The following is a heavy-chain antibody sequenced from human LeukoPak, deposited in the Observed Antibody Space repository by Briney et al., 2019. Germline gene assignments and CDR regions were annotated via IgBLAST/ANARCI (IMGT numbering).Heavy chain of an antibody. CDR2: IYHSGSS. V-gene: IGHV4-39*07. D-gene: IGHD1-26*01. CDR3: ARGELLLDAFDI. Sequence: SETLSLTCTVSGGSISSSSYYWGWIRQPPGKGLEWIGSIYHSGSSYYNPSLNSRVTISVDTSKNQFSLKLSSVTAADTAVYYCARGELLLDAFDIWGQGTMVTVSS. J-gene: IGHJ3*02. CDR1: GGSISSSSYY.